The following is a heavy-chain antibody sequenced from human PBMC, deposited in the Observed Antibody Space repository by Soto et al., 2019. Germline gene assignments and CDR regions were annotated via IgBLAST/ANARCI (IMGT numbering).Heavy chain of an antibody. D-gene: IGHD2-21*01. J-gene: IGHJ6*02. CDR1: GFTFSGYG. V-gene: IGHV3-30*03. CDR3: ARGAFCGGAPGCRDIDV. CDR2: ISNDGSNK. Sequence: QVPLVESGGGVVQPGRSLSLSCAASGFTFSGYGMHWVRQAPGTGLEWVAVISNDGSNKYYVDYVKGRFTISRDNSKNTLDLQMNSLRAEDKAVYYGARGAFCGGAPGCRDIDVWGQGPTGTVSS.